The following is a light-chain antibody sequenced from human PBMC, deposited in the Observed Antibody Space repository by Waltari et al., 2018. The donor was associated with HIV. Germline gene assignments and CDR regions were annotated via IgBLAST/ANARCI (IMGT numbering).Light chain of an antibody. CDR1: RRDVGSYND. CDR2: DVS. CDR3: CSYAGTYTFVV. J-gene: IGLJ2*01. Sequence: QSALTQPRSLSGSPGQSVTISCTGTRRDVGSYNDVSWYQHHPGKAPTLILYDVSERPSGFPDRFSGSKSGNTASLTISGLQAEDEADYYCCSYAGTYTFVVFGGGTKLTVL. V-gene: IGLV2-11*01.